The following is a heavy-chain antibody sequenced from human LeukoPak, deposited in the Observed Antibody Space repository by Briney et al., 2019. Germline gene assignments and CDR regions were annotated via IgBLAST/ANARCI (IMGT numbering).Heavy chain of an antibody. D-gene: IGHD5-24*01. CDR2: IYYSGSS. CDR1: GGSISSGGYY. CDR3: ARGEMATTYYFDY. Sequence: PSETLSLTCTVSGGSISSGGYYWSWIRQHPGKGLEWIGYIYYSGSSYYNPSLKSRVTISVDTSKNQFSLKLTSVTAADTAVYYCARGEMATTYYFDYWGQGTLVTASS. V-gene: IGHV4-31*03. J-gene: IGHJ4*02.